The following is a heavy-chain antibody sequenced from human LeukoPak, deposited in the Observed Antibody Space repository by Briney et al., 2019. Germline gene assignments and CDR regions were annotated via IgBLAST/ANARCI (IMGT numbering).Heavy chain of an antibody. CDR3: ARDQLAHYYYYGMDV. J-gene: IGHJ6*02. CDR1: GYTFTNYY. CDR2: INPSGGST. V-gene: IGHV1-46*01. D-gene: IGHD6-6*01. Sequence: ASVKVSCKASGYTFTNYYIHWVRQAPGQGLEWMGIINPSGGSTSYAQKFQGRVTMTRDTSTSTDYMELSSLRSEDTAVYYCARDQLAHYYYYGMDVWGQGTTVIVFS.